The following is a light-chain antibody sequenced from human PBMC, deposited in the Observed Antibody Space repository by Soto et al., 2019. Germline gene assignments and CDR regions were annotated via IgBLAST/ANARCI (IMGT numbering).Light chain of an antibody. CDR2: GAS. CDR1: QGVPSR. V-gene: IGKV3-15*01. J-gene: IGKJ5*01. Sequence: IVMTQSPSTLSASPGEGVTLSCRASQGVPSRIARYQHKPGQPTRLLIYGASTRANGVPDRFSGTGAGTDFTLTLSSLKSEDYAIYYCQQYKSWPRITFGQGTRLEIK. CDR3: QQYKSWPRIT.